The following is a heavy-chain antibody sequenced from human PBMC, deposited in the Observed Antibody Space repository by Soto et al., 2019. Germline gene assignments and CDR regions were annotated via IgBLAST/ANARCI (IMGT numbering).Heavy chain of an antibody. V-gene: IGHV3-21*01. J-gene: IGHJ4*02. Sequence: GGSLRISSAASGFSFYTYTMTWVRQAPGKGLEWVSSISSSSSYINYANSVKGRFTISRDNAKNSLYLQMNSLRAEDTAVYYCASLSRFALDYWGQGTLVTVSS. CDR2: ISSSSSYI. CDR1: GFSFYTYT. CDR3: ASLSRFALDY. D-gene: IGHD3-10*01.